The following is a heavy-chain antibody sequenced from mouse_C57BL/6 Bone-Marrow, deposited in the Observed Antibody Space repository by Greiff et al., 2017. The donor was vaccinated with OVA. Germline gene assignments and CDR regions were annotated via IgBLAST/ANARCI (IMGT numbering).Heavy chain of an antibody. V-gene: IGHV1-81*01. D-gene: IGHD2-3*01. CDR2: IYPRSGNT. J-gene: IGHJ3*01. CDR3: ARRGFYDGYPWFAY. CDR1: GYTFTSYG. Sequence: VQLQQSGAELARPGASVKLSCKASGYTFTSYGISWVKQRTGQGLEWIGEIYPRSGNTYYNEKFKGKATLTADKSSSTAYMELRSLTSEDSAVYFCARRGFYDGYPWFAYWGQGTLVTVSA.